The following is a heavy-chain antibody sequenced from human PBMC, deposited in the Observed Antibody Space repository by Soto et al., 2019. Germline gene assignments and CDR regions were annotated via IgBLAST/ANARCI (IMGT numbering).Heavy chain of an antibody. CDR2: ISGRGGST. Sequence: PGGSLRLSCAASGFTFSSYAMSWFRQAPGKGLEWVSAISGRGGSTYYADSVKGRFTISRDTSKNTLYLQMNSLSAEDTAVYYCAKVGRRELRYFDRLLPHYYYYGMDVWGQGTTVTVS. D-gene: IGHD3-9*01. CDR1: GFTFSSYA. V-gene: IGHV3-23*01. CDR3: AKVGRRELRYFDRLLPHYYYYGMDV. J-gene: IGHJ6*02.